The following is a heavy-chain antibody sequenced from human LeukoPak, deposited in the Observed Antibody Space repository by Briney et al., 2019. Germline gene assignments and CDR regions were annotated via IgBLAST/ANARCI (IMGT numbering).Heavy chain of an antibody. CDR2: IRSKAYGGTT. V-gene: IGHV3-49*03. CDR1: GFIFGDYA. CDR3: TRVLRDAQTGGCPGY. D-gene: IGHD5-24*01. J-gene: IGHJ4*02. Sequence: GGSLRLSCTASGFIFGDYAMSWFRQAPGKGLEWVGFIRSKAYGGTTETAASVKGRFTISRDDSKSIAYLQMNSLKIEGTAVYYCTRVLRDAQTGGCPGYWGQGTLVTVSS.